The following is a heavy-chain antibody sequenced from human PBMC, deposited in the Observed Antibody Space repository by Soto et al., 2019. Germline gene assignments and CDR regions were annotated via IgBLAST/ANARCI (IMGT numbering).Heavy chain of an antibody. CDR3: ARSESIRNSFDY. CDR2: ISSNSAYI. Sequence: PGGSLRLSCAASGFAFSSYSMSWVRQAPGQGREWVSSISSNSAYIYYADSVKGRFTISRDNAKNSLYLQMNSLRAEDTAVYYCARSESIRNSFDYWGQGT. CDR1: GFAFSSYS. V-gene: IGHV3-21*03. J-gene: IGHJ4*02.